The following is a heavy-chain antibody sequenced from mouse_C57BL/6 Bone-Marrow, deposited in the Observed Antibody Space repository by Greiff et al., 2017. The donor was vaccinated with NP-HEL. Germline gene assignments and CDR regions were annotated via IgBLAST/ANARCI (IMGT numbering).Heavy chain of an antibody. D-gene: IGHD1-1*01. CDR3: ATYYGSSYVDY. Sequence: QVQLQQPGAELVKPGASVKLSCKASGYTFTSYWMQWVKQRPGQGLEWIGEIDPSDSYTNYNQKFKGKATLTVDTSSSTASMQLSSLTSEDSAVYYCATYYGSSYVDYWGQGTTLTVSS. CDR2: IDPSDSYT. J-gene: IGHJ2*01. V-gene: IGHV1-50*01. CDR1: GYTFTSYW.